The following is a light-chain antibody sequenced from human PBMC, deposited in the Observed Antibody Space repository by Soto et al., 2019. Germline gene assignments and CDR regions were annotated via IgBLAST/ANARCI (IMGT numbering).Light chain of an antibody. J-gene: IGLJ1*01. CDR1: SSDVGGYNY. Sequence: QSVLTQPPSASGSPGQSVTISCTGTSSDVGGYNYVSWYQQHPGKAPKLMVYEVSKRPSGVPDRFSGSKAGNTASLTVSGLSPEDEAIYSCTYYGGFVWLVGRGTKAT. CDR2: EVS. V-gene: IGLV2-8*01. CDR3: TYYGGFVWL.